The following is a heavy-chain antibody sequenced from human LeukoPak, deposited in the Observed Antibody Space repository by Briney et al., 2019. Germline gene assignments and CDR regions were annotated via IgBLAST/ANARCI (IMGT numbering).Heavy chain of an antibody. CDR2: IYSGGST. CDR1: GFTVSSNY. CDR3: AKVGPKWELLKPIDY. J-gene: IGHJ4*02. V-gene: IGHV3-53*01. Sequence: PGGSLRLSCAASGFTVSSNYMSWVRQAPGKGLEWVSVIYSGGSTYYADSVKGRFTISRDNSKNTLYLQMNSLRAEDTAVYYCAKVGPKWELLKPIDYWGQGTLVTVSS. D-gene: IGHD1-26*01.